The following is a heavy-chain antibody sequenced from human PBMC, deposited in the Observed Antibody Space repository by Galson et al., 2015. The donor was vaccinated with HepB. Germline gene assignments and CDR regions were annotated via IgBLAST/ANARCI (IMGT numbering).Heavy chain of an antibody. J-gene: IGHJ4*02. CDR2: INDFGNA. V-gene: IGHV4-34*01. CDR3: ARGFFGYTESYFDY. CDR1: GVSFSDYY. Sequence: TLSLTCAVSGVSFSDYYWTWIRQPPGKGLEWIGEINDFGNANYNPSLRSRVTISVDTSQKQFSLKLSSVTAADTAVYYCARGFFGYTESYFDYWGQGTLVAVSA. D-gene: IGHD3-16*02.